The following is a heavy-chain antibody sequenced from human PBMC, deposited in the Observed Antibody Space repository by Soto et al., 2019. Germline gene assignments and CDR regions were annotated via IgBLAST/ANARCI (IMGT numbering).Heavy chain of an antibody. CDR2: ISYDGSNK. CDR3: AKELDYSNPRGYYYGMDV. CDR1: GFTFSSYG. D-gene: IGHD4-4*01. Sequence: PGGSLRLSCPVAGFTFSSYGIHWVRQAPGRGLEWVAVISYDGSNKYYADSVKGRFTISRDNSKNTLYLQMNSLRAEDTAVYYCAKELDYSNPRGYYYGMDVWGQGTTVTVSS. V-gene: IGHV3-30*18. J-gene: IGHJ6*02.